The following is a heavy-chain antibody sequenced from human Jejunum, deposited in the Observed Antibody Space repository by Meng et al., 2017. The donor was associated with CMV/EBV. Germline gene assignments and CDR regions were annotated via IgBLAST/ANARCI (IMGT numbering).Heavy chain of an antibody. V-gene: IGHV4-59*08. CDR1: GGPTSSCY. CDR3: ARHYNGGWYDF. CDR2: VYYNGNT. Sequence: TCTGAGGPTSSCYWPWIRQPPGKGLEWIGYVYYNGNTNYNPSRKRRVTISIDTSKDQFSLKLSSVTAADTAVYYCARHYNGGWYDFWGQGKVVTVSS. J-gene: IGHJ4*02. D-gene: IGHD7-27*01.